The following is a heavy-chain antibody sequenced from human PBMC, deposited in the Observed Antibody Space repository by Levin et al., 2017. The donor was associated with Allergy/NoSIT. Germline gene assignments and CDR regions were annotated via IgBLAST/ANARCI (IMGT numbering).Heavy chain of an antibody. Sequence: GESLKISCAASGFTFSSYAMHWVRQAPGKGLEWVAVISYDGSNKYYADSVKGRFTISRDNSKNTLYLQMNSLRAEDTAVYYCARDFYAPLITSFSAFDIWGQGTMVTVSS. CDR1: GFTFSSYA. J-gene: IGHJ3*02. CDR2: ISYDGSNK. D-gene: IGHD1-14*01. CDR3: ARDFYAPLITSFSAFDI. V-gene: IGHV3-30-3*01.